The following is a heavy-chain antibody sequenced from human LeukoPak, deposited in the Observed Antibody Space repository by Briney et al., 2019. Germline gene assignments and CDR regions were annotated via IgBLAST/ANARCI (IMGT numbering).Heavy chain of an antibody. CDR1: GDSISNSNYY. Sequence: PSETLSLTCTVSGDSISNSNYYWGWIRQPPGKGLEWIGSIYHSGSTYYNPSLKSRVTISVDTSKNQFSLKLSSVTAADTAVYYCAGHWHEYYYYMDVWGKGTTVTISS. J-gene: IGHJ6*03. CDR3: AGHWHEYYYYMDV. V-gene: IGHV4-39*01. CDR2: IYHSGST.